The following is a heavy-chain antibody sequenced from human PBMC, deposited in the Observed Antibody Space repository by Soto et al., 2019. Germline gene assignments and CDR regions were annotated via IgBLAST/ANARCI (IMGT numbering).Heavy chain of an antibody. V-gene: IGHV1-2*04. CDR1: GYTFTSYA. CDR3: ARVAVAGYNWFDP. Sequence: ASVKVSCKASGYTFTSYAMHWVRQAPGQRLEWMGWINPNSGSTNYAQKFQGWVTMTRDTSISTAYMELSRLRSDDTAVYYCARVAVAGYNWFDPWGQGTLVTVSS. CDR2: INPNSGST. D-gene: IGHD6-19*01. J-gene: IGHJ5*02.